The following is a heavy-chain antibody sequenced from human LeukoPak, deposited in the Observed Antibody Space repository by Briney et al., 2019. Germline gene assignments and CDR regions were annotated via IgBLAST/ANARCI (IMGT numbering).Heavy chain of an antibody. CDR1: GFTFSSYA. CDR2: ISGSGGST. CDR3: AKSSYYYGSGLYHPPNWFDP. D-gene: IGHD3-10*01. J-gene: IGHJ5*02. V-gene: IGHV3-23*01. Sequence: PGGSLRLSCAASGFTFSSYAMSWVRQAPGKGLEWVSAISGSGGSTYYADSVKGRFTISRDNSKNTLYLQMNSLRAEDTAVYYCAKSSYYYGSGLYHPPNWFDPWGQGTLVTVSS.